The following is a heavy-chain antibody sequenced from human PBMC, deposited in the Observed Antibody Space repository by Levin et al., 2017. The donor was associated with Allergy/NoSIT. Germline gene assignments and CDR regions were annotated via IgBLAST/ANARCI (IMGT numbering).Heavy chain of an antibody. CDR2: ISNSGSYT. CDR3: ATNKVLYPMTHYKY. D-gene: IGHD2-8*01. CDR1: GFTFSSYS. J-gene: IGHJ4*02. V-gene: IGHV3-21*01. Sequence: GGSLRLSCAASGFTFSSYSVTWVRQAPGRGLEWVSSISNSGSYTHYADAVKGRFTISRDNAKHSLYLQMNSLRSEDTAVYYCATNKVLYPMTHYKYWGQGTLVTGSS.